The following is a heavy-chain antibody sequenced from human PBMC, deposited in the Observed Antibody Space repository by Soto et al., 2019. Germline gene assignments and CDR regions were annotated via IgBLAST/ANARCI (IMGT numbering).Heavy chain of an antibody. CDR3: AXGGXXYDSSDDAFDI. CDR2: ISYDGSNK. D-gene: IGHD3-22*01. V-gene: IGHV3-30*03. CDR1: GFTFSSYG. J-gene: IGHJ3*02. Sequence: QVQLVESGGGVVQPGRSLRLSCAASGFTFSSYGMHWVRQAPGKGLEWVAVISYDGSNKYYADSVKGRFTISRDNSKNTLYLQMNSLRAEDTAVYXXAXGGXXYDSSDDAFDIWGQGTMVTVSS.